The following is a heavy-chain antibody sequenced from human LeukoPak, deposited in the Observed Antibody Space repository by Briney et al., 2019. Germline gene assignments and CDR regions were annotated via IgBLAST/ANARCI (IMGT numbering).Heavy chain of an antibody. CDR3: AREYYGSGSYEFDY. D-gene: IGHD3-10*01. V-gene: IGHV3-23*01. CDR1: GFIISNYA. CDR2: ISSSGGTT. J-gene: IGHJ4*02. Sequence: GGSLRLSCSASGFIISNYAMHWVRQAPGKGLEWVSGISSSGGTTYHADSVKGRFTISRDNAKNSLYLQMNSLRAEDTALYYCAREYYGSGSYEFDYWGQGTLVTVSS.